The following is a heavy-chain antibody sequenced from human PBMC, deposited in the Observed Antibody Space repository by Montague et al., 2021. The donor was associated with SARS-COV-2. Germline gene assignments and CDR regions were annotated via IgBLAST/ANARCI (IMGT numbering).Heavy chain of an antibody. CDR3: ARFAYRLLFVASSSGIDL. CDR2: VRHSRST. CDR1: GASFSSSY. Sequence: SETLSLTCAVYGASFSSSYWCWIRQPPGEGMEWIWVVRHSRSTDSNPSLTSRITVSIETSKNKFSLKLSPVTAADTAVYYCARFAYRLLFVASSSGIDLWGQGTTVTVSS. V-gene: IGHV4-34*01. J-gene: IGHJ6*02. D-gene: IGHD2-2*01.